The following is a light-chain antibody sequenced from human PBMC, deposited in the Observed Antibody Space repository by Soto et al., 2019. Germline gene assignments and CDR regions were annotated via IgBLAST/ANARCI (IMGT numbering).Light chain of an antibody. CDR1: QSVSSSY. V-gene: IGKV3-20*01. CDR3: QQYGSSPYT. CDR2: GAS. Sequence: EIVLTQSPGTLSLSPGERATLSCRASQSVSSSYLAWYQQKPGQAPRPHIYGASSRATGIPDRFSGSGSGTDFTLTISRLEPEDFAVYYCQQYGSSPYTFGQGTKLEIK. J-gene: IGKJ2*01.